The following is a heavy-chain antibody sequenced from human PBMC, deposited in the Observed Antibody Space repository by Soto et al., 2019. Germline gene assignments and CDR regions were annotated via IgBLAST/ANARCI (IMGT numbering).Heavy chain of an antibody. CDR2: IYPGDSDT. V-gene: IGHV5-51*01. CDR1: GYSFVSYW. D-gene: IGHD2-21*01. J-gene: IGHJ4*02. Sequence: GESLKISCQGSGYSFVSYWIAWVRQMPGKGLEGMGSIYPGDSDTTNSPSFQGQVTMSVEKSITTVYLQWSSLKASDTAMYYCARTDGYEIEYWGQGTLVTVSS. CDR3: ARTDGYEIEY.